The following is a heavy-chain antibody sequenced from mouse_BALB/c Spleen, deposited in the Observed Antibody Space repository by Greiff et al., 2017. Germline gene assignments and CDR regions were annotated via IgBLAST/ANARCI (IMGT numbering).Heavy chain of an antibody. J-gene: IGHJ4*01. CDR1: GFTFSSFG. D-gene: IGHD4-1*01. V-gene: IGHV5-17*02. CDR3: ARSGLGRDYAMDY. CDR2: ISSGSGTI. Sequence: EVMLVESGGGLVQPGGSRKLSCAASGFTFSSFGMHWVRQAPEKGLEWVAYISSGSGTIYYADTVKGRFTIARDNPKNTLFLQMTSLRSEDTAMYYCARSGLGRDYAMDYWGQGTSVTVSS.